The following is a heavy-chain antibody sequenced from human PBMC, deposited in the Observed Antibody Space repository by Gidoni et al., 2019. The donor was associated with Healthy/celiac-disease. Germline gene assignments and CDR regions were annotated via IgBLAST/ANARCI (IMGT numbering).Heavy chain of an antibody. CDR2: ISYDGSNK. J-gene: IGHJ6*02. D-gene: IGHD6-19*01. Sequence: QVQLVASGGGVVQPGRSLRLSCAASGFTFSRYAMHWVRQAPGKGLEWVAVISYDGSNKYYADSVKGRFTISRDKSKNTLDLQMNSRRAEDTAVYYCARDVSSGWTLYYYYGMDVWGQGTTVTVSS. CDR3: ARDVSSGWTLYYYYGMDV. V-gene: IGHV3-30-3*01. CDR1: GFTFSRYA.